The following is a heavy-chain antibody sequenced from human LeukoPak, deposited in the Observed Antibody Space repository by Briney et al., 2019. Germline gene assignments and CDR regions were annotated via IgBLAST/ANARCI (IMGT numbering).Heavy chain of an antibody. V-gene: IGHV3-23*01. D-gene: IGHD6-19*01. CDR2: ISGSGGDT. CDR1: GFTFRSYA. J-gene: IGHJ4*02. Sequence: GGSLRLSCAASGFTFRSYAIYWVRQAPGKGLEWVSGISGSGGDTYFADSVRGRFTIFRDNSKNTVFLQMDSLRAEYTAVYYCAKTTDGYSNGRYPGWPIDYWGQGTLVTVSS. CDR3: AKTTDGYSNGRYPGWPIDY.